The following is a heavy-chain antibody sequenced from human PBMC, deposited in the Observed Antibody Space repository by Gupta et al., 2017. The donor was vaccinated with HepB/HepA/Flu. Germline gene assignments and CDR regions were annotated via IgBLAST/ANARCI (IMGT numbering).Heavy chain of an antibody. J-gene: IGHJ6*02. D-gene: IGHD4-17*01. CDR2: ISWNSGSI. V-gene: IGHV3-9*01. CDR1: GFTFDDYA. Sequence: EMQLVESGGGLVQPGRSLRLSCAASGFTFDDYAMHWVRQAPGKGLEWVSGISWNSGSIGYADSVKGRFTISRDNAKNSLYLQMNSLRAEDTALYYCAKDISPNDYGEGLGGYYGMDVWGQGTTVTVSS. CDR3: AKDISPNDYGEGLGGYYGMDV.